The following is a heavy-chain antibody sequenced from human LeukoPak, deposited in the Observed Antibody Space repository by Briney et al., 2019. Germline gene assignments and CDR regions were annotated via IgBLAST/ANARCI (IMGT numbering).Heavy chain of an antibody. CDR2: ISVHNGNT. CDR1: GYAFTNYA. J-gene: IGHJ4*02. Sequence: GAPVKVSCKASGYAFTNYAISWVRQAPGQGLEWMGWISVHNGNTNYAQKLQGRVTMTADTSTTTAYMELRSLRSDDTAVYYCARGYCSSATCRHFDYWGQGALVTVSS. CDR3: ARGYCSSATCRHFDY. V-gene: IGHV1-18*01. D-gene: IGHD2-2*01.